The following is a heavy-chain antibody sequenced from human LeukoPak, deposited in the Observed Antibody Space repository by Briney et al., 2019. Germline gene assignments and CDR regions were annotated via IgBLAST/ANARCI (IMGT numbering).Heavy chain of an antibody. CDR1: GFTFSGYW. CDR3: ARFGMDAAIDY. D-gene: IGHD2-15*01. J-gene: IGHJ4*02. CDR2: IKQDGSEK. V-gene: IGHV3-7*01. Sequence: GGSLRLSCAASGFTFSGYWMSWVRQAPGKGLEWVATIKQDGSEKTYADSVEGRFTSSRDNAKSSLFLQMDSLRAEDTAVYYCARFGMDAAIDYWGQGTLVTVSS.